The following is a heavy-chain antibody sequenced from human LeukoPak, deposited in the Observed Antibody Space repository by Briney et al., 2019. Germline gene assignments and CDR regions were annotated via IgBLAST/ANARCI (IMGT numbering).Heavy chain of an antibody. CDR3: AKAAAAGTVGSGWAFDY. J-gene: IGHJ4*02. Sequence: LSGGSLRLSCAASGLTFSSSAMSWVRQAPGKGLEWVSAISGSGGSTYYAASVKGRFTISRDDATNTLYLQMNSLRAEDTAVYYCAKAAAAGTVGSGWAFDYWGQGTLVTVSS. V-gene: IGHV3-23*01. CDR1: GLTFSSSA. CDR2: ISGSGGST. D-gene: IGHD6-13*01.